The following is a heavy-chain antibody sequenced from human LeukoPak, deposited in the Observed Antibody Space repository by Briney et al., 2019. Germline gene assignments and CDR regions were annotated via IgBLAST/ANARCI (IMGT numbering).Heavy chain of an antibody. CDR2: IIPILGIA. Sequence: ASVKVSCKASGGTFSSYAISWVRQAPGQGLEWMGRIIPILGIANYAQKFQGRVTITADKSTSTAYMELSSLRSEDTAVYYCARAEGRGYSGPDWGRGTLVTVSS. CDR3: ARAEGRGYSGPD. J-gene: IGHJ4*02. V-gene: IGHV1-69*04. D-gene: IGHD5-12*01. CDR1: GGTFSSYA.